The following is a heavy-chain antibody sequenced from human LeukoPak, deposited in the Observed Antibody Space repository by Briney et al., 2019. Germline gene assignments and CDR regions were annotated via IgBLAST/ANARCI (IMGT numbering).Heavy chain of an antibody. CDR3: ARHSKTPDYYYAMDV. V-gene: IGHV4-59*08. J-gene: IGHJ6*02. CDR1: GGSISSYY. CDR2: IYYSGSS. D-gene: IGHD2-2*01. Sequence: SETLSLTCTVSGGSISSYYWSWIRQSPGKGLEWIGYIYYSGSSKYIPSLKSRVTISVDTSKNQFSLKLSSVTAADTAVYYCARHSKTPDYYYAMDVWGQGTTATVSS.